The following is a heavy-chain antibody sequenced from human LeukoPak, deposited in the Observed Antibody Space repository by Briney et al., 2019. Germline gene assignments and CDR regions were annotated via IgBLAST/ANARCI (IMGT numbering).Heavy chain of an antibody. Sequence: ASVKVSCKASGYTFTGYYMHWVRQAPGQGLEWMGWINPNSGGTNYAQKFQGRVTMTRDTSISTAYMELSRLRSDDTAVYYCARGIVVVVAATNHNWFDPWGQGTLVTVSS. CDR2: INPNSGGT. J-gene: IGHJ5*02. V-gene: IGHV1-2*02. CDR3: ARGIVVVVAATNHNWFDP. CDR1: GYTFTGYY. D-gene: IGHD2-15*01.